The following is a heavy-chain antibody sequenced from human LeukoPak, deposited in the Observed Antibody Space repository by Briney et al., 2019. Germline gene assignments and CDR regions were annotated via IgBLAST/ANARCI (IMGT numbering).Heavy chain of an antibody. CDR1: GYSFTSYW. Sequence: GESLKISCKGSGYSFTSYWIGWVRQMPGKGLEWMGMIYPGDSDTRYSPSFQGQVTISADKSISTAYLQWSSLKASDTAMYYCARQGDYYDSSGPPDYWGQGTLVTVSS. CDR2: IYPGDSDT. CDR3: ARQGDYYDSSGPPDY. J-gene: IGHJ4*02. D-gene: IGHD3-22*01. V-gene: IGHV5-51*01.